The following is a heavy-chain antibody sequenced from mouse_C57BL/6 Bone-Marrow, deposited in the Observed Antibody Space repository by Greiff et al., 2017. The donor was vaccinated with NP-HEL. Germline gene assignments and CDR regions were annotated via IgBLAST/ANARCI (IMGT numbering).Heavy chain of an antibody. Sequence: EVQRVESGGDLVKPGGSLKLSCAASGFTFSSYGMSWVRQTPDKRLEWVATISSGGSYTYYPDSVKGRFTISRDNAKNTLYLQMSSLKSEDTAMYYCARETTVVATTPWFAYWGQGTLVTVSA. J-gene: IGHJ3*01. CDR3: ARETTVVATTPWFAY. V-gene: IGHV5-6*01. D-gene: IGHD1-1*01. CDR1: GFTFSSYG. CDR2: ISSGGSYT.